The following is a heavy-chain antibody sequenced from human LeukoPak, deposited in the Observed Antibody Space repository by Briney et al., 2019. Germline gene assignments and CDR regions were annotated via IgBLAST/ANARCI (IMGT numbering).Heavy chain of an antibody. CDR1: GFTVSSNY. V-gene: IGHV3-66*01. CDR2: IYSGGST. Sequence: GGSLRLSCAASGFTVSSNYMSWVRQAPGKGLEWVSVIYSGGSTYYADSVKGRFTISRDNSKNTLYLQMNSLRAEDTAVYYCAKDRLWFGDLDYWGQGTLVTVSS. D-gene: IGHD3-10*01. CDR3: AKDRLWFGDLDY. J-gene: IGHJ4*02.